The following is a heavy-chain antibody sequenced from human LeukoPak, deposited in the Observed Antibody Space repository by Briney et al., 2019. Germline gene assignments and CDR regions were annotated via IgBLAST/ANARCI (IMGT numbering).Heavy chain of an antibody. Sequence: GGSLRLSCAASGFTFSNYGMHWVRQAPGKGLEWVAYIWYDGSNKYYTDSVKGRFTISRDNSENTLYLQMNSLRAEDTAVYYYARSYYYDSSHTADYWGQGTLVTVSS. CDR2: IWYDGSNK. D-gene: IGHD3-22*01. V-gene: IGHV3-33*01. J-gene: IGHJ4*02. CDR3: ARSYYYDSSHTADY. CDR1: GFTFSNYG.